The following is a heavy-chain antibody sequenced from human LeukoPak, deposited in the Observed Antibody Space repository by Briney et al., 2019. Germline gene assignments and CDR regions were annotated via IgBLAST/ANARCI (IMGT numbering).Heavy chain of an antibody. J-gene: IGHJ5*02. Sequence: SGTLSLTCAVSCGSFRSGCYSWCWLRQPPGKGLARIGYIYHSGSTYYNPSLKSRVTISVDRSKNLFSLKLSSVTAADTAVYYCARGKYEMASEWFDPWGQGTLVTVSS. CDR1: CGSFRSGCYS. CDR3: ARGKYEMASEWFDP. D-gene: IGHD2-8*01. CDR2: IYHSGST. V-gene: IGHV4-30-2*01.